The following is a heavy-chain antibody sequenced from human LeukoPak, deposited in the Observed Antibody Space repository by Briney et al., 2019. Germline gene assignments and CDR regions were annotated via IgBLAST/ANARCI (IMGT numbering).Heavy chain of an antibody. J-gene: IGHJ6*03. CDR2: IYTSGST. CDR1: GGSISSGSYS. V-gene: IGHV4-61*02. D-gene: IGHD4-17*01. CDR3: ARVRGDYGEDSYYYYMDV. Sequence: TSETLSLTCTVSGGSISSGSYSWSWIRQPAGKGLEWIGRIYTSGSTNYNPSLKSRVTISVDTSKNQLSLKLSSVTAADTAVYYCARVRGDYGEDSYYYYMDVWGKGTTVTISS.